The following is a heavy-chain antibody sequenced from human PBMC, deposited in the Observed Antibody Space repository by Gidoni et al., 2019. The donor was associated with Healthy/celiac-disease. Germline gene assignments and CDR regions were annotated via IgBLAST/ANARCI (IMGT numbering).Heavy chain of an antibody. D-gene: IGHD6-6*01. V-gene: IGHV4-30-2*01. Sequence: QLQLQESGSGLVKPSQTLSLTCAVSGGSIGSGGYSWSWIRQPPGKGLEWIGYIYHSGSTYYNPSLKSRVTISVDRSKNQFSLKLSSVTAADTAVYYCARVYSSSSGYYYYMDVWGKGTTVTVSS. CDR3: ARVYSSSSGYYYYMDV. CDR2: IYHSGST. CDR1: GGSIGSGGYS. J-gene: IGHJ6*03.